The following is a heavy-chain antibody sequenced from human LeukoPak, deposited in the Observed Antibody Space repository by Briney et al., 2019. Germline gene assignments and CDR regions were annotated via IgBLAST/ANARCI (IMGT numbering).Heavy chain of an antibody. J-gene: IGHJ4*02. CDR1: GGSISSYY. Sequence: SETLSLTCTVSGGSISSYYWSWIRQPPGNGLECIGYIYYSGSTNYNPSLKSRVTISVDTSKNQFSLKLSSVAAADTAVYYCARLSSSGWFDYWGQGTLVTVS. D-gene: IGHD6-19*01. CDR2: IYYSGST. V-gene: IGHV4-59*08. CDR3: ARLSSSGWFDY.